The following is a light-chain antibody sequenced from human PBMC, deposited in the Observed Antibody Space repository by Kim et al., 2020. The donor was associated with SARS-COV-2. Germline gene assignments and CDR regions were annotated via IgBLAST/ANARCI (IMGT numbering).Light chain of an antibody. V-gene: IGKV1-39*01. Sequence: DIQMTQSPSSLSASVGDSVTITCRASQKIAGFLNWYQQKPGKAPNLLIFTASTLHAGVPARFSGSGSGADFTLTISSLQPEDSATYYCQQIYDPPLTFGGGTKVGIK. CDR2: TAS. J-gene: IGKJ4*01. CDR1: QKIAGF. CDR3: QQIYDPPLT.